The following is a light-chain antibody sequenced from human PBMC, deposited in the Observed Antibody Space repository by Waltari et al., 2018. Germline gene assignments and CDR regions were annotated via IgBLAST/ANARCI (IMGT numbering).Light chain of an antibody. V-gene: IGLV2-14*03. CDR1: SSDVGGYAS. CDR2: DVS. J-gene: IGLJ2*01. CDR3: SSYTTSITLV. Sequence: QSALTQPASVSGSPGQSITISCAGTSSDVGGYASVSWSQQHPAKPPTLLSYDVSNLQSGVWRGSSVSQSGNPASLTISGLQADDGANYCCSSYTTSITLVVGGGTKLTVL.